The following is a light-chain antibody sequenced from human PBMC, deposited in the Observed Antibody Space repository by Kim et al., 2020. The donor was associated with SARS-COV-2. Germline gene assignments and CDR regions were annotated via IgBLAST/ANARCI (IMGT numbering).Light chain of an antibody. V-gene: IGLV3-21*03. CDR3: QVWDSSSDHPNYV. CDR1: NIGSKS. CDR2: DDS. Sequence: GKPARITCGGNNIGSKSVHWYQQKPGQAPVLVVYDDSDRPSGIPERFSGSNSGNTATLTISRVEAGDEADYYCQVWDSSSDHPNYVFGTGTKVTVL. J-gene: IGLJ1*01.